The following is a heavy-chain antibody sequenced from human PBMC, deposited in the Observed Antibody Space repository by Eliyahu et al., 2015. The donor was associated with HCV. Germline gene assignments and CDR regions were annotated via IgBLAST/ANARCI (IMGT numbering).Heavy chain of an antibody. Sequence: LVWVSRIDSDGSSSTYAASVKGRFTISRDNANNTLYLQMNDLRAEDTAVYYCARGIRGSRAFDIWGQGTMVTVSS. V-gene: IGHV3-74*03. CDR2: IDSDGSSS. D-gene: IGHD1-26*01. J-gene: IGHJ3*02. CDR3: ARGIRGSRAFDI.